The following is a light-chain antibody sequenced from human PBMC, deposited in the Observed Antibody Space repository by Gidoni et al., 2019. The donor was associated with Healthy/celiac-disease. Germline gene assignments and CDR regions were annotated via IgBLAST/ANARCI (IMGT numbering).Light chain of an antibody. J-gene: IGKJ1*01. CDR2: EAS. CDR1: QSVSSY. CDR3: QQRSNWPPWT. V-gene: IGKV3-11*01. Sequence: IVLTQSPATLSLSPGERATLSCRASQSVSSYVAWYQKKPGQSPRHLIYEASNRATGIPARFSGSGSGTDFTLTISSLEPEDFAFYYCQQRSNWPPWTFGQVTKVEIK.